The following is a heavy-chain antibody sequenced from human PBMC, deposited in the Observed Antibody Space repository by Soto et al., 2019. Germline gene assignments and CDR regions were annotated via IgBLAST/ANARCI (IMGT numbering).Heavy chain of an antibody. D-gene: IGHD3-10*01. V-gene: IGHV1-18*04. Sequence: QVQLVQSGDEVKKSGASVTVSCKASGDTFSNYGISWVRQAPGQGLEWMGWISGYNGLTAYAQSVQGRFTMPIDTPTRTAFMDLTSMRYNDKAVYYCARNEGSRGFDYWGPGTMVTVSS. J-gene: IGHJ4*02. CDR2: ISGYNGLT. CDR3: ARNEGSRGFDY. CDR1: GDTFSNYG.